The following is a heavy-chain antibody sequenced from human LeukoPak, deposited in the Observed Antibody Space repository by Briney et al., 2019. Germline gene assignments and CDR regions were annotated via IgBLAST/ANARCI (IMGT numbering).Heavy chain of an antibody. CDR1: GFTFDDYA. CDR3: AREDCSGGSCYSGNLNYYGMDV. Sequence: PGGSLRLSCEASGFTFDDYAMHWVRQAPGKGLEWVSGISWNSGSIGYADSVKGRFTISRDNSKNTLYLQMNSLRAEDTAVYYCAREDCSGGSCYSGNLNYYGMDVWGQGTTVTVSS. CDR2: ISWNSGSI. D-gene: IGHD2-15*01. J-gene: IGHJ6*02. V-gene: IGHV3-9*01.